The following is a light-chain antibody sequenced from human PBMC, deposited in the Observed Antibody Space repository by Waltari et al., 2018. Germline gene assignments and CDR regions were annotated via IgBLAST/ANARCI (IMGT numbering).Light chain of an antibody. CDR1: ALPKKY. Sequence: SYELTQPPSVSVSPGQTARITCSGDALPKKYAFWYQQKSGQAPVLVIYDDSKRPPGIPVRFSGSSSGTLATLTISGAQVEDEADYYCYSTDTSGNHRVFGGGTKLTVL. CDR2: DDS. J-gene: IGLJ3*02. CDR3: YSTDTSGNHRV. V-gene: IGLV3-10*01.